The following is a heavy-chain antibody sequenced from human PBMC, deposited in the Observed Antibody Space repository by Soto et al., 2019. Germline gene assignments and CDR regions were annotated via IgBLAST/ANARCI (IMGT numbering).Heavy chain of an antibody. CDR1: GFTFGDYA. J-gene: IGHJ4*02. D-gene: IGHD6-19*01. CDR2: IRSKAYGGTT. V-gene: IGHV3-49*03. CDR3: TRGAVAGTGFFVDY. Sequence: GGSLRLSCTASGFTFGDYAMSWFRQAPGKGLEWVSFIRSKAYGGTTEYAASVKGRFTISRDDSKSIAYLQMNSLKTEDTAVYYCTRGAVAGTGFFVDYWGQGTLVTVSS.